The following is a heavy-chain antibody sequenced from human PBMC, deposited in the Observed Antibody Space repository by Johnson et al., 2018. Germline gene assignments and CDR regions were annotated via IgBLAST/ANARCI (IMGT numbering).Heavy chain of an antibody. D-gene: IGHD4-17*01. CDR2: INGGGRAE. Sequence: VQLQESGGGLVQXGGSLRLSCAASGFTFSSYWMHWVRQAPGKGLVWVSRINGGGRAENYADSVKGRFTISRDNPKNTLYLQMNNLRAEDTGVYYCARRQHGDYPWSTFDVWGQGTMVTVSS. V-gene: IGHV3-74*01. CDR1: GFTFSSYW. CDR3: ARRQHGDYPWSTFDV. J-gene: IGHJ3*01.